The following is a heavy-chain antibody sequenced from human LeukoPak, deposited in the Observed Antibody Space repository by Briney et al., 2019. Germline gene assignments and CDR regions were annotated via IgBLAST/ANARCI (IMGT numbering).Heavy chain of an antibody. CDR1: GGXILTTNC. J-gene: IGHJ4*02. V-gene: IGHV4-4*02. CDR3: TRESGAFSPFGF. CDR2: VHLSGAS. D-gene: IGHD1-26*01. Sequence: PSETLSLTCAVSGGXILTTNCWSWVRQPPGKGLEWIGEVHLSGASNYNPSLKSRVNMSIDKSKNQLSLEPTSVTAADTAIYYCTRESGAFSPFGFWGQGILVTVSS.